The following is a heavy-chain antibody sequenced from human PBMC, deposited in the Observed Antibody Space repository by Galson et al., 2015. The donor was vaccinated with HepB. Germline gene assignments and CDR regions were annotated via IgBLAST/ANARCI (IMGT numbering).Heavy chain of an antibody. CDR1: GFTFSSYA. D-gene: IGHD1-26*01. CDR2: ISYDGSNK. J-gene: IGHJ6*02. CDR3: ARDDGGGSYEVLYYYYGMDV. Sequence: SLRLSGAASGFTFSSYAMHWVRQAPGKGLEWVAVISYDGSNKYYADSVKVRFTISRDNSKNTLYLQMNSLRAEDTAVYYCARDDGGGSYEVLYYYYGMDVWGPGTTVPVSS. V-gene: IGHV3-30-3*01.